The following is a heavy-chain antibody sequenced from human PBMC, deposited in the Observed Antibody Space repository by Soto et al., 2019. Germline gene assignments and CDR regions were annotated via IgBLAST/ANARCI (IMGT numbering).Heavy chain of an antibody. Sequence: QVQLVQSGAEVKKPGSSVKVSCTASGGTFSSYTISWVRQAPGQGLEWMGRIIPILGIANYAQKFQGRVTITADKSTSTAYMELSSLRSEDTAVYYCAKNWNDVRGWFDPWGQGTLVTVSS. D-gene: IGHD1-1*01. J-gene: IGHJ5*02. CDR2: IIPILGIA. CDR3: AKNWNDVRGWFDP. V-gene: IGHV1-69*02. CDR1: GGTFSSYT.